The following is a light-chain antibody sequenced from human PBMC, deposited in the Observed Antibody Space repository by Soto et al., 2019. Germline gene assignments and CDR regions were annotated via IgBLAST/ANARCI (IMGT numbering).Light chain of an antibody. V-gene: IGLV2-14*01. CDR1: SSDVGGYNY. CDR2: DVS. J-gene: IGLJ2*01. Sequence: QSALTQPASVSGSPGQSITISCTGTSSDVGGYNYVSWYQQHPGKAPKLMIYDVSNRPSGVSNRFSGSKSGNTASLTISGLQAEDEADYYCSSYPSSSTLVVFGGGTKLPVL. CDR3: SSYPSSSTLVV.